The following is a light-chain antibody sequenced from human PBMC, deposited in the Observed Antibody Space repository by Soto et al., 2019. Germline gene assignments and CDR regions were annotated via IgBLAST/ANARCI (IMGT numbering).Light chain of an antibody. CDR2: GAS. V-gene: IGKV3-20*01. CDR3: HQYGSSPSWT. CDR1: QSVSSSY. Sequence: EIVLPQSPGTLSFSPGERATLSCRASQSVSSSYLAWYQQKPGQAPRLLIYGASSRATVIPDRFSGSGSGTDFTLTISRLEPEDFAVYYCHQYGSSPSWTFGQGTKVDI. J-gene: IGKJ1*01.